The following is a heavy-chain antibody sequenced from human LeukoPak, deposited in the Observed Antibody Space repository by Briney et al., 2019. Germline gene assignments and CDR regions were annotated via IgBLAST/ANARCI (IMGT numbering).Heavy chain of an antibody. CDR2: IKESGSDK. D-gene: IGHD3-9*01. CDR1: GVTFSNYW. Sequence: GGSLRLSCTVSGVTFSNYWMAWVRQAPGKGLEWVANIKESGSDKAYVDSVKGRFTISRDNAKNSLYLQMNSLRVEDTAVYYCARDSLWSFDILTGYTGGDGHFQHWGQGTLVTVSS. J-gene: IGHJ1*01. CDR3: ARDSLWSFDILTGYTGGDGHFQH. V-gene: IGHV3-7*04.